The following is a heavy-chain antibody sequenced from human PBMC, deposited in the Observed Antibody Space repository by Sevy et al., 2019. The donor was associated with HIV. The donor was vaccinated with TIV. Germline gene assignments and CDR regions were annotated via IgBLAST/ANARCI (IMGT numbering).Heavy chain of an antibody. CDR2: ISYDGSNK. CDR1: GFTFSSYA. J-gene: IGHJ4*02. D-gene: IGHD1-26*01. CDR3: ARGQQWELPRPLGY. Sequence: GGSLRLCCAASGFTFSSYAMHWVRQAPGKGLEWVAVISYDGSNKYYADSVKGRFTISRDNSKNTLYLQMNSLRAEDTAPSYCARGQQWELPRPLGYWGQGTLVTVSS. V-gene: IGHV3-30*04.